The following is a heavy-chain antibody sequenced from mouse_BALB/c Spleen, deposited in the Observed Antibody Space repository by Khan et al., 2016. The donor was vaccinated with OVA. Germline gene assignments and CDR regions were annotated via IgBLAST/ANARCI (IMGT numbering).Heavy chain of an antibody. J-gene: IGHJ2*01. CDR3: ARMASTIY. CDR1: GFTFSSYG. Sequence: EVELVESGGGLVQPGGSLKLSCAASGFTFSSYGMSWVRQTPDKRLELVATINSNGGSTYYPDSVKGRFTISRDNAKNTLYLQMSSLKSEDTAMYYCARMASTIYWGQGTTLTVSS. D-gene: IGHD3-1*01. CDR2: INSNGGST. V-gene: IGHV5-6-3*01.